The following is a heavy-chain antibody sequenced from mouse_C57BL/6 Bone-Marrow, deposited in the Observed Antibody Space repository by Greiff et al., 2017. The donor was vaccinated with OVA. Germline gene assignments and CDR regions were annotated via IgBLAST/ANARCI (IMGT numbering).Heavy chain of an antibody. CDR2: IDPETGDT. CDR3: TTSYSNYEFAY. V-gene: IGHV14-4*01. CDR1: GFNIKDDY. Sequence: VQLKQSGAELVRPGASVKLSCTASGFNIKDDYMHWVKQRPEQGLEWIGWIDPETGDTEYASKFQGKATITADTSSNTAYLQLSSLTSEDTAVYYCTTSYSNYEFAYWGQGTLVTVSA. D-gene: IGHD2-5*01. J-gene: IGHJ3*01.